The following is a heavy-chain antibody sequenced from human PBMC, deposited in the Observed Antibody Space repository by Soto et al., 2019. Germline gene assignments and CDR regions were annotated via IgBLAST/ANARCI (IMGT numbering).Heavy chain of an antibody. J-gene: IGHJ6*04. CDR1: GYTFTYRH. CDR3: AREGVEPAAMGYYYSGLAV. V-gene: IGHV1-2*04. D-gene: IGHD2-2*01. Sequence: GASVKVSCKASGYTFTYRHLHWVRQAPGQALQWMAWITPFNGTTNYAQKFQGCVTMTMDTYISTDYMEFIRMRSDYTAEYCCAREGVEPAAMGYYYSGLAVRAKGTTLPASS. CDR2: ITPFNGTT.